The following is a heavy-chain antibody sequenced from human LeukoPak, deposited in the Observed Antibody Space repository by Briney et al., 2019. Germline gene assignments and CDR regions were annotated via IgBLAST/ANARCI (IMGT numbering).Heavy chain of an antibody. D-gene: IGHD3-22*01. CDR2: IYPGDSHT. V-gene: IGHV5-51*01. Sequence: GESLKISCKGSGYSFTSYWIGWVRQMPGKGLEWMGIIYPGDSHTRYSPSFQGQVTISADKSISTAYLQWSSLKASDTAMYYCARRSHYYDSSGYYSEDWGQGTLVTVSS. J-gene: IGHJ4*02. CDR1: GYSFTSYW. CDR3: ARRSHYYDSSGYYSED.